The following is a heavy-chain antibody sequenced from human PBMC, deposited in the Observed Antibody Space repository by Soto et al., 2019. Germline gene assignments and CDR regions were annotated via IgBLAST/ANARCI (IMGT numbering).Heavy chain of an antibody. CDR1: GFVFSMYS. V-gene: IGHV3-7*03. CDR2: IPQEGVDG. CDR3: ARDHLILPAHDFFYGSDV. D-gene: IGHD2-21*02. Sequence: PGGSLRLSCEVSGFVFSMYSMSWVRQTPGKGLEWVAKIPQEGVDGHYADSVKGRFTISRDNGKNSLYLQMNNLRAEDTAVYYCARDHLILPAHDFFYGSDVWGRGAHGHRLL. J-gene: IGHJ6*02.